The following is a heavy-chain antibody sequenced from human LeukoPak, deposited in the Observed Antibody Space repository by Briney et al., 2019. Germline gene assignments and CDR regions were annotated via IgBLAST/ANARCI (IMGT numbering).Heavy chain of an antibody. CDR1: GGSISSGDYY. CDR3: ARDSPMVRGDDAFDI. V-gene: IGHV4-30-4*01. D-gene: IGHD3-10*01. CDR2: IYYSGST. Sequence: TLPLTCTVSGGSISSGDYYWSWIRQPPGKGLEWIGYIYYSGSTNYNPSLKSRVTISVDKSKNQFSLKLSSVTAADTAVYYCARDSPMVRGDDAFDIWGQGTMVTVSS. J-gene: IGHJ3*02.